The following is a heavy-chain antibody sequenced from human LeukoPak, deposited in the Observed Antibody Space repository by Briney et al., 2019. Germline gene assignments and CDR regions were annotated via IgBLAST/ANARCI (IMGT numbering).Heavy chain of an antibody. V-gene: IGHV3-21*01. D-gene: IGHD6-13*01. CDR1: GFTFSNVW. J-gene: IGHJ4*02. Sequence: AGGSLRLSCAASGFTFSNVWMNWVRQAPGKGLEWVSSIRSSSSYIYYADSLKGRFTISRDNAKNSLYLQMNSLRGEDTAVYYCARDPQGYSSSWFDYWGQGTLVTVSS. CDR2: IRSSSSYI. CDR3: ARDPQGYSSSWFDY.